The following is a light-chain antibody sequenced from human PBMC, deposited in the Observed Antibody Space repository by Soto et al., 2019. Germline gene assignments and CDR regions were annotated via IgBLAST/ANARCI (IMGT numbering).Light chain of an antibody. CDR3: ATWDHSLSAGV. V-gene: IGLV1-51*01. CDR1: SSNIGNDY. J-gene: IGLJ3*02. Sequence: QSVLTQPHSVSAAPGQKVTISCSGSSSNIGNDYVSWYQHLPGTAPKLLIYDNNKRPSGIPDRFSGSKSGTSATLGITGLQTGDEADYYCATWDHSLSAGVFGGGTKVTVL. CDR2: DNN.